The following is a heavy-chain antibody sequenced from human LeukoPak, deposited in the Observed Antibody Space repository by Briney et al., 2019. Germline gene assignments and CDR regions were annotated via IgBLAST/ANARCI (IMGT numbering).Heavy chain of an antibody. V-gene: IGHV4-59*08. Sequence: MASETLSLTCTVSGSSISSYYWSWIRQPPGKGLEWIAYISDIGSINYNPSLKSRVTISLDTSKNQFSLKLSSVTAADTAVYYCAGHHPRNTVDFWGQGTLVTVSS. D-gene: IGHD2/OR15-2a*01. J-gene: IGHJ4*02. CDR1: GSSISSYY. CDR2: ISDIGSI. CDR3: AGHHPRNTVDF.